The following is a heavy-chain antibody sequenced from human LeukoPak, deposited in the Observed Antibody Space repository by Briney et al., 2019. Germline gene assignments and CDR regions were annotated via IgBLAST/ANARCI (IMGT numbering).Heavy chain of an antibody. CDR3: ARLGYCSSTSCYTDY. CDR1: GFTFSSYS. D-gene: IGHD2-2*02. J-gene: IGHJ4*02. V-gene: IGHV3-48*02. Sequence: GGSLRLSCAASGFTFSSYSMNWVRQAPGKGLEWVSYISSSSSTIYYADSVKGRFTIPRDNAKNSLYLQMNSLRDEDTAVYYCARLGYCSSTSCYTDYWGQGTLVTVSS. CDR2: ISSSSSTI.